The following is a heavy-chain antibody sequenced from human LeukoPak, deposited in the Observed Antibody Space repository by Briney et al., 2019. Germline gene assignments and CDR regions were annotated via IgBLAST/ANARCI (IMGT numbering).Heavy chain of an antibody. CDR1: GDSVSSNSAA. Sequence: SQTLSLTCAISGDSVSSNSAAWNWIRQSPSRGLEWLGRTYYRSKWYNDYAVSVKSRITINPDTSKNQFSLQLNSVPPEDTAVYYCARDWTFPYCSSTSCYVGGWFDSWGQGTLVTVSS. CDR2: TYYRSKWYN. V-gene: IGHV6-1*01. J-gene: IGHJ5*01. D-gene: IGHD2-2*01. CDR3: ARDWTFPYCSSTSCYVGGWFDS.